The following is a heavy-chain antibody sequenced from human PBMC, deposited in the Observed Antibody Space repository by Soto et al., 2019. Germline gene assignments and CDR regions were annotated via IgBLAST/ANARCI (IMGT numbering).Heavy chain of an antibody. D-gene: IGHD6-13*01. CDR2: INHSGST. Sequence: QVQLQQWGAGLLKPSETLSLTCAVYGGSFSGYYWSWIRQPPGKGLEWIGEINHSGSTNYNPSLKSRVTISVDTSKNQSALKLSSVTAADTAVYYCARGRPHSREFDYWGQGTLVTVSS. CDR1: GGSFSGYY. CDR3: ARGRPHSREFDY. V-gene: IGHV4-34*01. J-gene: IGHJ4*02.